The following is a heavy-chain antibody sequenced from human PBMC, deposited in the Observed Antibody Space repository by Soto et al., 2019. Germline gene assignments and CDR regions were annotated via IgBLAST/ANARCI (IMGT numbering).Heavy chain of an antibody. CDR3: ASVHLPLDYYYGMHV. CDR1: GYTFTSYD. J-gene: IGHJ6*02. D-gene: IGHD6-6*01. CDR2: MNPNSGNT. Sequence: SVKVSCKASGYTFTSYDINWVRQATGQGLERMGWMNPNSGNTGYAQKFQGRVTMTRNTSISTAYMELSRLRSEDPAVYYCASVHLPLDYYYGMHVWGQGTTGTVCS. V-gene: IGHV1-8*01.